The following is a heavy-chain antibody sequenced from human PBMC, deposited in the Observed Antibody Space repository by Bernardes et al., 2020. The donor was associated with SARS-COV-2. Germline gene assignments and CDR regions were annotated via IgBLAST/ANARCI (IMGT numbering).Heavy chain of an antibody. CDR1: GYTYTNYG. Sequence: ASVKVSCKASGYTYTNYGIAWVRQAPGHGLEWLGWISGYNGNTNYARHLQDRISMTTDLSTNTAFMELRRLRSDDTAVYYCARVEGFCSGGTCFSLFYFDHWGQGTEVTVSS. CDR2: ISGYNGNT. V-gene: IGHV1-18*04. D-gene: IGHD2-15*01. CDR3: ARVEGFCSGGTCFSLFYFDH. J-gene: IGHJ4*02.